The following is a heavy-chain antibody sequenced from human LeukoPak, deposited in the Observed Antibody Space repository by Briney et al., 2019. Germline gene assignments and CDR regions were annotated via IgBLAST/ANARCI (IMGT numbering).Heavy chain of an antibody. D-gene: IGHD6-13*01. CDR3: ARGGIASAFDYFDY. CDR1: GGTFSSYA. CDR2: IIPIFGSA. V-gene: IGHV1-69*13. J-gene: IGHJ4*02. Sequence: GASVKVSCKASGGTFSSYAITWVRQAPGQGLEWMGGIIPIFGSANYAQKFQGRVTITADESTSTAYMELSSLRSEDTAVYFCARGGIASAFDYFDYWGQGTLVTVSS.